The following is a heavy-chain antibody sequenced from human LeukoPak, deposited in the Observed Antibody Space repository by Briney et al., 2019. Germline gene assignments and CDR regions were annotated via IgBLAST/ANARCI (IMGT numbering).Heavy chain of an antibody. CDR3: AKDQGPITIFGVVIGGMDI. D-gene: IGHD3-3*01. CDR2: ISSSGSNI. V-gene: IGHV3-48*01. Sequence: GGSLRLSCAASGFTSSIYNMNWVRQAPGKGLEWISYISSSGSNIYYADSVKGRFSISRDNAKNSLYLQMNSLRAEDTAMYYCAKDQGPITIFGVVIGGMDIWGQGTTVTVSS. CDR1: GFTSSIYN. J-gene: IGHJ6*02.